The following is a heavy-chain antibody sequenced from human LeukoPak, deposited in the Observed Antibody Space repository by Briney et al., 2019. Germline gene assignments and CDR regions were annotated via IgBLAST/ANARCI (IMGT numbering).Heavy chain of an antibody. CDR1: GGSISSYY. CDR2: IYDRGPA. CDR3: ARSRQASGLFNS. D-gene: IGHD3-10*01. Sequence: SETLSLTCTVSGGSISSYYWSWLRQPPGKGLEWIGCIYDRGPAYYNPSLKSRFTISVDRPKNQFFLNVTSLTAADTAVYFCARSRQASGLFNSWGQGTLVTVSS. J-gene: IGHJ5*01. V-gene: IGHV4-59*12.